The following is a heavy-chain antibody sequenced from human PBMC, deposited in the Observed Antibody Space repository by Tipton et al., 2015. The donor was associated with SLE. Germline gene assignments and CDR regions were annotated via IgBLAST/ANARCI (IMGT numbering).Heavy chain of an antibody. D-gene: IGHD5-24*01. J-gene: IGHJ2*01. V-gene: IGHV4-4*07. CDR2: IYTNENT. Sequence: TLSLTCTVSGGSISSYSWSWIRQPAGGGLEWFGRIYTNENTNYNPALKSRVTMLVDTSKDQFSLKLTSVTAADTAVYYCARDKDGSGILGTWYFDLWGRGTLVTVSS. CDR3: ARDKDGSGILGTWYFDL. CDR1: GGSISSYS.